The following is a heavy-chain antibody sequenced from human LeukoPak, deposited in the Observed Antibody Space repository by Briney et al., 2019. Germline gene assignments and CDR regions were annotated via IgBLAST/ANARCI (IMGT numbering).Heavy chain of an antibody. J-gene: IGHJ6*03. V-gene: IGHV1-2*06. CDR3: ARSGTTLLYYYYYYMDV. CDR1: GYTFTGYY. D-gene: IGHD1-7*01. Sequence: GASVKVSCKASGYTFTGYYMHWVRQAPGQGLEWMGRINPNSGGTNYAQKFQGRITMTRDTSISTAYMELSRLRSDDTAVYYCARSGTTLLYYYYYYMDVWGKGTTVTVSS. CDR2: INPNSGGT.